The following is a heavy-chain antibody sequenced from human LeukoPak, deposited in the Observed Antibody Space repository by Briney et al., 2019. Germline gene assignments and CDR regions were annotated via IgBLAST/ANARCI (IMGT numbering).Heavy chain of an antibody. CDR1: RHTVTRYG. V-gene: IGHV1-18*01. D-gene: IGHD5-24*01. Sequence: APVNPSCNTSRHTVTRYGIRSLRRAARLGLECIGWISPYKGNTRNVQKVRGRVTMTTDTNSSTAYLEVRSLRSDDTAVYDCVVDKNGYPLGTYWGQGTLVSVSS. CDR2: ISPYKGNT. CDR3: VVDKNGYPLGTY. J-gene: IGHJ4*02.